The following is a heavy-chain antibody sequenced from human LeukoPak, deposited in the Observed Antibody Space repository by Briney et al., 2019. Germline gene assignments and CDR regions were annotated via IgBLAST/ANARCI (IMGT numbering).Heavy chain of an antibody. CDR3: ARDRGYSYGPDY. D-gene: IGHD5-18*01. J-gene: IGHJ4*02. CDR1: GGSFSGYY. V-gene: IGHV4-34*01. CDR2: INHSGST. Sequence: SETLSLTXAVYGGSFSGYYWSWIRQPPGKGLEWIGEINHSGSTNYNPSLKSRVTISVDTSKNQFSLKLSSVTAADTAVYYCARDRGYSYGPDYWGQGTLVTVSS.